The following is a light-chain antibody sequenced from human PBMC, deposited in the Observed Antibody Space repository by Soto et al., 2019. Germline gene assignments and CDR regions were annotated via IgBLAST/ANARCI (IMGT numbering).Light chain of an antibody. V-gene: IGKV3-15*01. CDR2: GAA. J-gene: IGKJ2*01. Sequence: EIVMTQSPATLSVSPGERATLSCRASQSVSSNLAWYQQKPGQAPMLLIYGAATRATGIPTRFSGSGSGTEFTLTISSLQSEDFSVYSCQKYNNWLPYTGGQGTKLEIK. CDR3: QKYNNWLPYT. CDR1: QSVSSN.